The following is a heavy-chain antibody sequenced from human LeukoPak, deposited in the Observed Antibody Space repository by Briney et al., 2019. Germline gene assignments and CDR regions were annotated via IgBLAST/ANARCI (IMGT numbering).Heavy chain of an antibody. V-gene: IGHV3-30*04. D-gene: IGHD5-24*01. CDR1: GFVFSDYA. CDR3: ARNYLSRSRIIYPFDS. CDR2: ISYDGGSE. J-gene: IGHJ4*02. Sequence: GGSLRLSCAASGFVFSDYAIHWVRHAPGKGLEWVAAISYDGGSEHYLDSVKGRFTISRDNSKNTVYLQMNSPRGEDTARYYCARNYLSRSRIIYPFDSWGQGTPVTVSS.